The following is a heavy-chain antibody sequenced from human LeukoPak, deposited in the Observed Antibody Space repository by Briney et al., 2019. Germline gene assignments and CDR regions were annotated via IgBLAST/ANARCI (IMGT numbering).Heavy chain of an antibody. D-gene: IGHD3-9*01. CDR2: IYYSGST. V-gene: IGHV4-61*01. CDR1: GGSVSSSSYY. Sequence: SETLSLTCTVSGGSVSSSSYYWSWIRQPPGKGLEWIGYIYYSGSTNYNPSLKSRVTISVDTSKNQFSLKLSSVTAADTAVYYCARRGAGYDILTGYYLSAFDIWGQGTMVTVSS. CDR3: ARRGAGYDILTGYYLSAFDI. J-gene: IGHJ3*02.